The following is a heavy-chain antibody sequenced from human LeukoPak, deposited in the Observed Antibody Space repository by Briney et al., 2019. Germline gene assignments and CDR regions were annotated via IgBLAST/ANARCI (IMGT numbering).Heavy chain of an antibody. J-gene: IGHJ4*02. CDR3: AREPYYYGSGSYRGVDY. D-gene: IGHD3-10*01. CDR1: GDSFSSHY. CDR2: IYHSGST. Sequence: SETLSLTCTVSGDSFSSHYWGWIRQPPGKGLEWIGSIYHSGSTYYNPSLKSRVTISVDTSKNQSSLKLSSVTAADTAVYYCAREPYYYGSGSYRGVDYWGQGTLVTVSS. V-gene: IGHV4-38-2*02.